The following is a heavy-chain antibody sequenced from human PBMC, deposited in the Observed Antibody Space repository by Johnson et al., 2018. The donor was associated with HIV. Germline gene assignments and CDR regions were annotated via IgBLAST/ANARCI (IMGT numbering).Heavy chain of an antibody. Sequence: VQLVESGGVVVQPGGSLRLSCAASGFTFDDYTMHWVRQAPGKGLEWVSLISWDGGSTYYADSVKGRFTISSDNSKNSLYLQMNSLRTEDTALYYCAKDASGSYSRAQSISDAFDIWGQGTMVTVSS. CDR1: GFTFDDYT. J-gene: IGHJ3*02. V-gene: IGHV3-43*01. D-gene: IGHD1-26*01. CDR3: AKDASGSYSRAQSISDAFDI. CDR2: ISWDGGST.